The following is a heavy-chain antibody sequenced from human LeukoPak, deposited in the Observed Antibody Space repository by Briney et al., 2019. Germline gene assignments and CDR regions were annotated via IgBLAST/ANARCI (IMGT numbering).Heavy chain of an antibody. CDR3: ARGYYDISTGYSNEFDY. D-gene: IGHD3-9*01. CDR1: GGSISSGDYY. CDR2: IYYSGST. J-gene: IGHJ4*02. Sequence: PSETLSLTCTVSGGSISSGDYYWSWIRQPPGKGLEWIGYIYYSGSTYYNPSLKSRVAISVDTSKNQFSLKLSSVTAADTAVYYCARGYYDISTGYSNEFDYWGQGTLVTVSS. V-gene: IGHV4-30-4*01.